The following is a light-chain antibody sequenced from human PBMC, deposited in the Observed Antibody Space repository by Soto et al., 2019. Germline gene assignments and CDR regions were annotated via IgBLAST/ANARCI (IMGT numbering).Light chain of an antibody. V-gene: IGLV2-8*01. Sequence: SVLTQPPSASGSPGQSVTISCTGTSSDVGGYNYVSWYQQHPGKAPKLMIYEVSKRPSGVPDRFSGSKSGNTASLTVYGLQPEDEADYYCSSYAGSNTSVFGTVTKVTVL. J-gene: IGLJ1*01. CDR1: SSDVGGYNY. CDR2: EVS. CDR3: SSYAGSNTSV.